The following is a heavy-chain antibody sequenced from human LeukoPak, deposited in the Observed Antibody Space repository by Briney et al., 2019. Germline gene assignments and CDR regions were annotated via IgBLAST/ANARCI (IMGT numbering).Heavy chain of an antibody. V-gene: IGHV4-30-4*08. CDR3: ARQITDYGMDV. CDR2: IYYSGST. CDR1: GGSISSGDYY. J-gene: IGHJ6*02. Sequence: SETLSLTCTVSGGSISSGDYYWSWIRQPPGKGLEWIGYIYYSGSTYYNPSLKSRVTISVDRSKNQFSLKLSSVTAADTAVYYCARQITDYGMDVWGQGTTVTVSS. D-gene: IGHD1-14*01.